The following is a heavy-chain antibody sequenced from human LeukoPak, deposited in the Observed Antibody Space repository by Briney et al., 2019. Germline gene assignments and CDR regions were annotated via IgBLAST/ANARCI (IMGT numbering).Heavy chain of an antibody. V-gene: IGHV1-58*02. Sequence: GTSVEVSCKAPGFTFTSSAMQWVRQARGQRLEWTGWIVVGSGNTNYAQKFQERVTITRDMSTSTAYMELSSLRSEDTAVYYCAADRDNGLDYWGQGTLVTVSS. D-gene: IGHD2-8*01. CDR2: IVVGSGNT. CDR3: AADRDNGLDY. CDR1: GFTFTSSA. J-gene: IGHJ4*02.